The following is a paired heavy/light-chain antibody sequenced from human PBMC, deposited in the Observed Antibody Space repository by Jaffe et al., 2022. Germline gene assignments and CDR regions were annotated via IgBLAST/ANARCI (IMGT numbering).Heavy chain of an antibody. CDR3: ASFWGFGEEVPVFYWYFDL. D-gene: IGHD3-10*01. Sequence: QVQLQESGPGLVKPSETLSLTCAVSGYSISSGYYWGWIRQPPGKGLEWIGSIYHSGSTYYNPSLKSRVTISVDTSKNQFSLKLSSVTAADTAVYYCASFWGFGEEVPVFYWYFDLWGRGTLVTVSS. V-gene: IGHV4-38-2*01. CDR1: GYSISSGYY. CDR2: IYHSGST. J-gene: IGHJ2*01.
Light chain of an antibody. Sequence: EIVLTQSPGTLSLSPGERATLSCRASQSVSSSYLAWYQQKPGQAPRLLIYGASSRATGIPDRFSGSGSGTDFTLTISRLEPEDFAVYYCQQYGSSPRWTFGQGTKVEIK. CDR1: QSVSSSY. J-gene: IGKJ1*01. CDR3: QQYGSSPRWT. CDR2: GAS. V-gene: IGKV3-20*01.